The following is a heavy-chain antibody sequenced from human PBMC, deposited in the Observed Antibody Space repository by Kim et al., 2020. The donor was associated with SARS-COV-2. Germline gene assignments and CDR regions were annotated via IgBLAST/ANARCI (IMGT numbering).Heavy chain of an antibody. J-gene: IGHJ4*02. CDR3: LLGAAAFGSGSGWDY. V-gene: IGHV1-3*01. CDR1: GYTFTSYY. Sequence: ASVKVSCKPSGYTFTSYYIHWVRQAPGQRLEWMGAINPGNGNTRYSQKFQGRVIFTGDTSATTVYMEVSSLRSEDTAVYYCLLGAAAFGSGSGWDYWGQGTLVTVSS. CDR2: INPGNGNT. D-gene: IGHD2-15*01.